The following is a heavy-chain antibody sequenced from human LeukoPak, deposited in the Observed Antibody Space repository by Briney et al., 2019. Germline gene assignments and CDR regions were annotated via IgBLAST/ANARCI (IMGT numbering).Heavy chain of an antibody. CDR1: GFTFSSYG. J-gene: IGHJ4*02. D-gene: IGHD3-22*01. CDR2: IRYDGSNK. CDR3: AKDGRLEYYYDSSGYYLN. V-gene: IGHV3-30*02. Sequence: PGGSLRLSCAASGFTFSSYGMHWVRQAPGKGLEWVAFIRYDGSNKYYADSVKGRFTISRDNSKNTLYLQMNSLRAEDTAVYYCAKDGRLEYYYDSSGYYLNWGQGTLVTVSS.